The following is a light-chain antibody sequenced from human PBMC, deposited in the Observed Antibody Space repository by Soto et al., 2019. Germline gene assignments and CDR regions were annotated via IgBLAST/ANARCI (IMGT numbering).Light chain of an antibody. Sequence: DIQMTQSPSSLSASVGDRVAVTCRASREIAGYLAWYQKKPGQVPKRLIYAASTLQSGVPSRCTASGSGTDVPLTITGLRPEDFATYYCQNYDSAPWTFGQGTKV. CDR2: AAS. CDR1: REIAGY. CDR3: QNYDSAPWT. J-gene: IGKJ1*01. V-gene: IGKV1-27*01.